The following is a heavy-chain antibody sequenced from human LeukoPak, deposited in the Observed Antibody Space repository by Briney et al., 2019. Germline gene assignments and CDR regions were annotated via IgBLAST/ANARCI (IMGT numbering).Heavy chain of an antibody. V-gene: IGHV3-23*01. D-gene: IGHD3-22*01. J-gene: IGHJ4*02. CDR2: ISGSGGST. CDR3: AKDSVRHYDSSGYYDY. Sequence: GGSLRLSCAASGFTFTSYAMSWVRQAPGKGREWVSVISGSGGSTYYADSVKGRFTISRDNSKNTLYLQMNSLRAEDTAVYYCAKDSVRHYDSSGYYDYWGQGTLVTVSS. CDR1: GFTFTSYA.